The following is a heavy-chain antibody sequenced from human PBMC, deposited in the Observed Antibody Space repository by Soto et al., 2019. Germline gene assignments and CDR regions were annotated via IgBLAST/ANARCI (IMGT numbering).Heavy chain of an antibody. Sequence: EVQLVESGGGLVQPGRSLRLSCAASEFTFDDYAMHWVRQAPGKGLEWVSGISWNSDKIGYADSVKGRFTISRDNVKNSLYLQMNSLRDEDTALYYCAKDRSSILHYGMDVWGQGTTVTVSS. J-gene: IGHJ6*02. V-gene: IGHV3-9*01. CDR2: ISWNSDKI. CDR1: EFTFDDYA. CDR3: AKDRSSILHYGMDV. D-gene: IGHD3-9*01.